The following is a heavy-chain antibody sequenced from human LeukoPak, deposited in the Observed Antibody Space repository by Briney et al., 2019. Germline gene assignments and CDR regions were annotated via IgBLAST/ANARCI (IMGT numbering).Heavy chain of an antibody. D-gene: IGHD2-15*01. V-gene: IGHV1-18*01. Sequence: ASVKVFCKASGYTFTSYYITWVRQAPGQGLEWMGWIISYSDNPTYARNLQGRVTMTTDTSTSIAYMELRSLRSDDTAVYYCARTPHYCSGGSCYFDVFDIWGQGTMVTVSS. CDR3: ARTPHYCSGGSCYFDVFDI. J-gene: IGHJ3*02. CDR1: GYTFTSYY. CDR2: IISYSDNP.